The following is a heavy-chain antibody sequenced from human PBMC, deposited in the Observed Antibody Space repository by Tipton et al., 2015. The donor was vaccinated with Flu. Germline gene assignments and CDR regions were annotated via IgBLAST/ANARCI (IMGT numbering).Heavy chain of an antibody. V-gene: IGHV3-23*01. CDR1: GFTFNSYA. D-gene: IGHD6-19*01. CDR2: ISGGSGSVT. Sequence: SLRLSCAASGFTFNSYAMTWVRQAPGKGLEWASFISGGSGSVTYYADSVKGRFTISRDNSKNRLVLQMNSLRAEDTAVYYCAKVIPELVAGLDYWGQGTLVTVSS. CDR3: AKVIPELVAGLDY. J-gene: IGHJ4*02.